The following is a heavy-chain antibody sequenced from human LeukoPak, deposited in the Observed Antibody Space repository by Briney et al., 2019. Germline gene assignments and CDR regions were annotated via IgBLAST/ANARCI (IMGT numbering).Heavy chain of an antibody. Sequence: NPSETLSLTCTVSGGSISSYYWSWIRQPPGKGLEWIGYIYYSGNTNYNPSLKSRVTISVDTSKNQFSLKLSSVTAADTAVYYCARNPRSWTFMDVWGQGTTVTVSS. CDR3: ARNPRSWTFMDV. V-gene: IGHV4-59*01. CDR1: GGSISSYY. CDR2: IYYSGNT. D-gene: IGHD6-13*01. J-gene: IGHJ6*02.